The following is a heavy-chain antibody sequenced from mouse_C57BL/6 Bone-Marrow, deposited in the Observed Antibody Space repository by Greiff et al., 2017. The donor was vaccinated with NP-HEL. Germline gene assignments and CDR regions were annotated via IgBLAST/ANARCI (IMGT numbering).Heavy chain of an antibody. D-gene: IGHD1-1*01. CDR2: INPNNGGT. V-gene: IGHV1-22*01. CDR3: ARGYYYGSGAWFAY. J-gene: IGHJ3*01. Sequence: EVQLQQSGPELVKPGASVKMSCKASGYTFTDYNMHWVKQSHGKSLEWIGYINPNNGGTSYNQKVKGKATLTVNKSSSTAYMELRSLTSEDSAVYYCARGYYYGSGAWFAYWGQGTLVTVSA. CDR1: GYTFTDYN.